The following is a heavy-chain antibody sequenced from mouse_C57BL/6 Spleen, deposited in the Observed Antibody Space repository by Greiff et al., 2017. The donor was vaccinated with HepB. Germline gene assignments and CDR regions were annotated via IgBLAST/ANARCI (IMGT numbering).Heavy chain of an antibody. Sequence: QVQLQQPGAELVKPGASVKMSCKASGYTFTSYWITWVKQRPGQGLEWIGDIYPGSGSTNYNEKFKSKATLTVDTSSSTAYMQLSSLTSEDSAVYYCARRDYGNYWFAYWGQGTLVTVSA. CDR1: GYTFTSYW. V-gene: IGHV1-55*01. J-gene: IGHJ3*01. CDR3: ARRDYGNYWFAY. D-gene: IGHD2-1*01. CDR2: IYPGSGST.